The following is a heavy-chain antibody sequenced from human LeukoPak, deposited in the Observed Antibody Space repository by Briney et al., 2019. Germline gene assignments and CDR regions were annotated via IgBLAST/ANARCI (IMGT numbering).Heavy chain of an antibody. Sequence: PGGSLRLSCAASEFTFSSYAMSWVRQAPGKGLEWVSGISGSSGSTYYADSVKGRFTISRDNSKSTLYLQINSLRAEDTAIYYCAKPGNGYNSEIYYFDYWGQGTLVTVSS. CDR3: AKPGNGYNSEIYYFDY. D-gene: IGHD5-24*01. V-gene: IGHV3-23*01. J-gene: IGHJ4*02. CDR2: ISGSSGST. CDR1: EFTFSSYA.